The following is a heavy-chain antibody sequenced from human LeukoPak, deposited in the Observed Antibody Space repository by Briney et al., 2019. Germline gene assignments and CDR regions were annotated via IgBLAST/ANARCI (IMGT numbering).Heavy chain of an antibody. CDR1: RSTFTTYD. CDR3: AGGGWYGKWGNNAMDV. V-gene: IGHV1-8*01. CDR2: INPHSGTT. D-gene: IGHD3-10*01. J-gene: IGHJ6*02. Sequence: ASVKVSCKASRSTFTTYDINWVRQATGQGLEWMGWINPHSGTTDYAQKFQGRVTMTRDTSTDTIYMELSSLRSEDTAVYYCAGGGWYGKWGNNAMDVWGQGTTVTVSS.